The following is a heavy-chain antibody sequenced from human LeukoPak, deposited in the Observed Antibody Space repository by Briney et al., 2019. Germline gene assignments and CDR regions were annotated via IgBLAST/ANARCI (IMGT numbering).Heavy chain of an antibody. CDR2: FYYSGSI. CDR3: AKHASITLVRGVISEAGHIDY. Sequence: SETLSLTCTVSGGSISSYFWRWIRQPPGEGLEWIGFFYYSGSINYNPSLGSRVTISVDTSKNQFSLELSSVTAADTAMYYCAKHASITLVRGVISEAGHIDYWGQGTLVTVSA. D-gene: IGHD3-10*01. V-gene: IGHV4-59*08. J-gene: IGHJ4*02. CDR1: GGSISSYF.